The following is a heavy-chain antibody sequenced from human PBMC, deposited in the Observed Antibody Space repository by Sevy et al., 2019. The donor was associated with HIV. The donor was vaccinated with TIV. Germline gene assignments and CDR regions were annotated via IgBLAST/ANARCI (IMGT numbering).Heavy chain of an antibody. CDR3: ARQRIATNLFDP. V-gene: IGHV4-59*01. CDR1: GGSISSYY. J-gene: IGHJ5*02. CDR2: IYYSGST. Sequence: SETLSLTCTVSGGSISSYYWSWIRQPPGKGLEWIGYIYYSGSTNYNPSLKSRVTISVDTSKNQFSLKLSSVTAADTAAYYCARQRIATNLFDPWGQGTLVTLSS. D-gene: IGHD6-13*01.